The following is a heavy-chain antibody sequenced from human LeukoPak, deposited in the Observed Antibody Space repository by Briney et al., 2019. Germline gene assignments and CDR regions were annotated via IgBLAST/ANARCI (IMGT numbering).Heavy chain of an antibody. CDR2: IYYSGST. J-gene: IGHJ3*02. V-gene: IGHV4-38-2*02. Sequence: SETLSLTCTVSGYSISSGYYWGWIRQPPGKGLEWIGSIYYSGSTYYNPSLKSRVTISVDTSKNQFSLKLSSVTAADTAVYYCASPSGSYLGGAFDIWGQGTMVTVSS. CDR3: ASPSGSYLGGAFDI. D-gene: IGHD1-26*01. CDR1: GYSISSGYY.